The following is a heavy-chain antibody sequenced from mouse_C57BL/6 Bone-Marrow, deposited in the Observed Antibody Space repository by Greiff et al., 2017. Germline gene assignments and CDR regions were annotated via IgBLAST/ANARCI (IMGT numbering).Heavy chain of an antibody. Sequence: VKQSCKASGYTFTSYWMHWVKQRPGQGLEWIGEIDPSDSYTNYNQKFKGKSTLTVDKSSSTAYMQLSSLTSEDSAVYYCALYPYAMDYWGQGTSVTVSS. D-gene: IGHD2-1*01. J-gene: IGHJ4*01. V-gene: IGHV1-69*01. CDR2: IDPSDSYT. CDR1: GYTFTSYW. CDR3: ALYPYAMDY.